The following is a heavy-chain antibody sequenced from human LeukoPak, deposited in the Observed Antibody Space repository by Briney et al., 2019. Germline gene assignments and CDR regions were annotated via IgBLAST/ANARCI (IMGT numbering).Heavy chain of an antibody. D-gene: IGHD3-22*01. CDR3: GGYSPYLDY. CDR2: IYSGGRI. V-gene: IGHV3-66*01. Sequence: PGGSLRLSCAASGFTVSNNYMNCVRQAPGKGLEWVSVIYSGGRIYYADSVKGRFTISRDNSKNTLYLQMNSLRAEDTAVYYCGGYSPYLDYWGQGTLVTVSS. CDR1: GFTVSNNY. J-gene: IGHJ4*02.